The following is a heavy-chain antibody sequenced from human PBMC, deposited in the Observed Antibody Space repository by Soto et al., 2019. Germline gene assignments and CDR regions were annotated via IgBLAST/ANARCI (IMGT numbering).Heavy chain of an antibody. D-gene: IGHD3-10*01. V-gene: IGHV2-5*02. J-gene: IGHJ4*02. CDR3: AHCRRDRGIITPSY. CDR1: GFSPSTSGVA. CDR2: IYWDDDK. Sequence: QITLKESGPTLVKPTQTLTLTCTFSGFSPSTSGVAVGWIRQPPGKALDWLALIYWDDDKRYSPSLKSRLTITKDTSKNQVILTVTNMDPVDTATYYCAHCRRDRGIITPSYWGQGTLVTVSS.